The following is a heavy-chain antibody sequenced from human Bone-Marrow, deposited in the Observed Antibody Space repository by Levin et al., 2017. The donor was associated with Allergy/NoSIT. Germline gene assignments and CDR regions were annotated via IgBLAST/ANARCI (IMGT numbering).Heavy chain of an antibody. CDR2: INHSGST. Sequence: SETLSLTCAVYGGSFSGYYWSWIRQPPGKGLEWIGEINHSGSTNYNPSLKSRVTISVDTSKNQFSLKLSSVTAADTAVYYCARAQSSSWYVGYWGQGTLVTVSS. CDR3: ARAQSSSWYVGY. J-gene: IGHJ4*02. D-gene: IGHD6-13*01. V-gene: IGHV4-34*01. CDR1: GGSFSGYY.